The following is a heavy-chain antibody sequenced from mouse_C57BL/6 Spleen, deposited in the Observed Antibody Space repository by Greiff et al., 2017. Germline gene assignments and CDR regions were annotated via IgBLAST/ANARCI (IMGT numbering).Heavy chain of an antibody. CDR2: IDPSDSYT. J-gene: IGHJ3*01. V-gene: IGHV1-69*01. CDR1: GYTFTSYW. CDR3: ASLAWFAY. Sequence: QVQLQQPGAELVMPGASVKLSCKASGYTFTSYWMHWVKQRPGQGLEWIGEIDPSDSYTNYNQKFKGKSTLTVDKSSSTAYMQLSSLTSEDSAVYYCASLAWFAYWGQGTLVTVSA.